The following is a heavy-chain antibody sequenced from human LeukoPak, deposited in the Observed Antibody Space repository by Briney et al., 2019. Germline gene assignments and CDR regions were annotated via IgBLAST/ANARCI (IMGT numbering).Heavy chain of an antibody. J-gene: IGHJ4*02. CDR3: AIAVAGTGGGYFDY. V-gene: IGHV3-74*01. D-gene: IGHD6-19*01. CDR2: INTDGSST. Sequence: GGSLRLSCAASGFTFSSYWMYWVRQAPGKGLVWVSRINTDGSSTSYADSVKGRFTISRDNAKNTLYLQMNSLRAEDTAVYYCAIAVAGTGGGYFDYWGQGTLVTVSS. CDR1: GFTFSSYW.